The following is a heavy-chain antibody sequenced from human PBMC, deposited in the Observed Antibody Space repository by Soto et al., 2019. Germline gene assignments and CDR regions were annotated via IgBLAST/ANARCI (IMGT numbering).Heavy chain of an antibody. V-gene: IGHV4-34*01. CDR2: INHSGST. D-gene: IGHD6-19*01. CDR1: GGSFSGYY. CDR3: ARGQWLSSH. Sequence: PSETLSLTCAVYGGSFSGYYWSWIRQPPGKGLEWIGEINHSGSTNYNPSLKSRVTISVDTSKNQFSLKLSSVTAADTAVYYCARGQWLSSHWGQGTLVTVSS. J-gene: IGHJ4*02.